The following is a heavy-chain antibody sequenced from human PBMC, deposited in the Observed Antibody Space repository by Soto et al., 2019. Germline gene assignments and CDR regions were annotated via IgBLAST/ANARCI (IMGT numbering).Heavy chain of an antibody. V-gene: IGHV4-4*07. Sequence: TLSLTCTVSGGSISSYYWSWIRQPAGKGLEWIGRIYTSGSTNYNPSLKSRVTMSVDTSKNQFSLKLSSVTAADTAVYYCARGDFGVVPIYYYYGMDVWGQGTTVTV. CDR2: IYTSGST. CDR1: GGSISSYY. J-gene: IGHJ6*02. D-gene: IGHD3-3*01. CDR3: ARGDFGVVPIYYYYGMDV.